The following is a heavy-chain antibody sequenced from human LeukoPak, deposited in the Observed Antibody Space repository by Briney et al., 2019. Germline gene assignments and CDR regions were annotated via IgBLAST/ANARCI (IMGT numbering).Heavy chain of an antibody. V-gene: IGHV4-61*02. CDR1: GGSISSGSYY. J-gene: IGHJ2*01. CDR2: IYTSGST. Sequence: SQTLSLTCTVSGGSISSGSYYWSWIRQPAGKGLEWIGRIYTSGSTNYNPSLKSRVTISVDTSKNQSSLKLSSVTAADTAVYYCARDQGGRYFDLWGRGTLVTVSS. D-gene: IGHD3-16*01. CDR3: ARDQGGRYFDL.